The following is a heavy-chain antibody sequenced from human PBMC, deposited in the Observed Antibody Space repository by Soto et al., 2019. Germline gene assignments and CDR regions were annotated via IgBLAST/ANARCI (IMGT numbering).Heavy chain of an antibody. Sequence: QITLKESGPTLVKPTQTLTLTCTFSGFSLSTSGVGVGWIRQPPGKALEWLALIYWDDDKRYSPSLKSRLTITKDTSKKQVVLTMTNMDPVDTATYYCAHSGEYGSGSKGWFAPRGQGTLVTVSS. V-gene: IGHV2-5*02. CDR2: IYWDDDK. D-gene: IGHD3-10*01. CDR1: GFSLSTSGVG. J-gene: IGHJ5*02. CDR3: AHSGEYGSGSKGWFAP.